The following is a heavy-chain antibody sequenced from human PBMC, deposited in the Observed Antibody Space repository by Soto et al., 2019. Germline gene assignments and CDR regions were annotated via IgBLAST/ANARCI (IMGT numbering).Heavy chain of an antibody. CDR2: ISYDGSNK. CDR1: GFTFSSYA. V-gene: IGHV3-30-3*01. Sequence: QVQLVESGGGVVQPGRSLRLSCAASGFTFSSYAMHWVRQAPGKGLEWVAVISYDGSNKYYADSVKGRFTISRDNSKNTLYLQRNSLRAEDTAVYYCARDRSAMIVVVTVDYWGQGTLVTVSS. CDR3: ARDRSAMIVVVTVDY. J-gene: IGHJ4*02. D-gene: IGHD3-22*01.